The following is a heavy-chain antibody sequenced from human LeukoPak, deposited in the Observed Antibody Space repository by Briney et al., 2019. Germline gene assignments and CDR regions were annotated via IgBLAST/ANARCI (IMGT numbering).Heavy chain of an antibody. Sequence: PGRSLRLSCAASGFTFSSYGMHWVRQAPGKGLEWVAVIWYDGSNKYYADSVKGRFTISRDNAKNSLYLQMNSLRAEDTALYYCAKDSSGWYGDFDYWGQGTQVTVSS. J-gene: IGHJ4*02. CDR1: GFTFSSYG. CDR3: AKDSSGWYGDFDY. CDR2: IWYDGSNK. D-gene: IGHD6-19*01. V-gene: IGHV3-33*03.